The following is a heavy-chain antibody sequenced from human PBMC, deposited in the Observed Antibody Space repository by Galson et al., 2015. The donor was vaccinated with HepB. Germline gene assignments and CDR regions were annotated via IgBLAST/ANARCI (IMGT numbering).Heavy chain of an antibody. V-gene: IGHV4-31*03. J-gene: IGHJ5*02. CDR3: AKGYSNGYPHIYH. CDR2: IYYSGST. D-gene: IGHD5-18*01. Sequence: TLSLTCPVSGGSISSGGYYWSWIRQHPGKGLEWIGYIYYSGSTYYNPSLKSRVTISVDTSKNQFSLKLSSVTAADTAVYYCAKGYSNGYPHIYHWGQGTLVTVSS. CDR1: GGSISSGGYY.